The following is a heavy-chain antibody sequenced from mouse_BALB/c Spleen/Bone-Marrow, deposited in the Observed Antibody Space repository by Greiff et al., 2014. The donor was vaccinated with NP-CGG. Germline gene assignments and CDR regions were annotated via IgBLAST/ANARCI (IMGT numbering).Heavy chain of an antibody. CDR1: GYTLTDYV. V-gene: IGHV1-77*01. J-gene: IGHJ4*01. D-gene: IGHD5-2*01. Sequence: VQLQQSGPELVKPGAPVKMSCKASGYTLTDYVISWVKQSSGQGLEWIGEIYLGSGSTYYNEKFEGKATLTADKSSNTAYMQHSSLTSEDSAVYVCERRNTRRGDAIDYWGQGTSVTVSS. CDR2: IYLGSGST. CDR3: ERRNTRRGDAIDY.